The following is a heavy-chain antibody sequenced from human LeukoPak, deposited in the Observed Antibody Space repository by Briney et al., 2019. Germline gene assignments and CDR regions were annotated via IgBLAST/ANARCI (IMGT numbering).Heavy chain of an antibody. D-gene: IGHD5-24*01. J-gene: IGHJ4*02. CDR3: AMATRWLNFDY. CDR1: GFTFSSYA. CDR2: ISGSGGST. Sequence: GGSLRLSCAASGFTFSSYAMSWVRQAPGKGLEWVSAISGSGGSTYYADSVKGRFTISRDNSKNTLYLQMNSLRAEDTALYYCAMATRWLNFDYWGQGTLVTVSS. V-gene: IGHV3-23*01.